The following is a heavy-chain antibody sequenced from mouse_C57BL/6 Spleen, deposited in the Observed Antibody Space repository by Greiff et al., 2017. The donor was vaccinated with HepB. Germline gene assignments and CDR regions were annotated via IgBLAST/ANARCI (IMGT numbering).Heavy chain of an antibody. CDR1: GYTFTSYG. D-gene: IGHD1-1*01. CDR2: IYIGNGYT. J-gene: IGHJ4*01. CDR3: ARGSKPSYYYAMDY. V-gene: IGHV1-58*01. Sequence: EVMLVESGAELVRPGSSVKMSCKTSGYTFTSYGINWVKQRPGQGLEWIGYIYIGNGYTEYNEKFKGKATLTSDTSSSTAYMQLSSLTSEDSAIYFCARGSKPSYYYAMDYWGQGTSVTVSS.